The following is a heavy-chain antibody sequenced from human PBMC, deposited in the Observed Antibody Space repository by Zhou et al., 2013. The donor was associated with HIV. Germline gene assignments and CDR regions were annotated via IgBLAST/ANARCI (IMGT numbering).Heavy chain of an antibody. D-gene: IGHD2-15*01. J-gene: IGHJ4*02. CDR3: ARDGPVSSGGSCYY. CDR1: GYSFTDYG. CDR2: ISVYTGNT. Sequence: QVELVQSGTEVKKPGASVKLSCKTSGYSFTDYGFTWLRQAPGQGLEWLGWISVYTGNTDYAQKFQGRITMTTETSTTTAYMELRNLRSDDTAVYYCARDGPVSSGGSCYYWGQGTLVTVSS. V-gene: IGHV1-18*01.